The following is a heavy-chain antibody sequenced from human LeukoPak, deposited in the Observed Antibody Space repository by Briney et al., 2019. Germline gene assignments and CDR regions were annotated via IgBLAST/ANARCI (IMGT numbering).Heavy chain of an antibody. CDR1: GFTFSSSA. CDR3: AAAPGIAARPSGDL. D-gene: IGHD6-13*01. V-gene: IGHV1-58*02. CDR2: IVVGSGNT. J-gene: IGHJ2*01. Sequence: GTSVKVSCKASGFTFSSSAMQWVRQARGQRLEWIGWIVVGSGNTNYAQKFQERVTTTRDMSTNTTYMELSSLRSEDTAAYYCAAAPGIAARPSGDLWGRGTLVTVSS.